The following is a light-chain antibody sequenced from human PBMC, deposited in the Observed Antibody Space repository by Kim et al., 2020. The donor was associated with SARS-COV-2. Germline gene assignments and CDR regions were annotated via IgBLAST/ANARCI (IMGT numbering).Light chain of an antibody. J-gene: IGLJ3*02. V-gene: IGLV4-69*01. CDR2: LNSDGSH. CDR1: SGHSSYA. Sequence: ASVQLTCTLSSGHSSYAIAWHQQQPEKGPRYWMKLNSDGSHSKGDGIPDRFSGSSSGAERYLTISSLQSEDEADYYCQTWGTGNWVFGGGTQLTVL. CDR3: QTWGTGNWV.